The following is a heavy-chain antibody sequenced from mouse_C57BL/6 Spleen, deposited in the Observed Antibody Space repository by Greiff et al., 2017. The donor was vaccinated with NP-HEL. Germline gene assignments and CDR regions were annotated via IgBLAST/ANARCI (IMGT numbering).Heavy chain of an antibody. D-gene: IGHD1-1*01. J-gene: IGHJ4*01. V-gene: IGHV2-4*01. CDR3: ALPYYGSSYGAMDY. CDR1: GFSLTSYG. CDR2: IWSGGST. Sequence: VKLVESGPGLVQPSQSLSITCTVSGFSLTSYGVHWVRQPPGKGLEWLGVIWSGGSTDYNAAFISRLSISKDNSKSQVFFKMNSLQADDTAIYYCALPYYGSSYGAMDYWGQGTSVTVAS.